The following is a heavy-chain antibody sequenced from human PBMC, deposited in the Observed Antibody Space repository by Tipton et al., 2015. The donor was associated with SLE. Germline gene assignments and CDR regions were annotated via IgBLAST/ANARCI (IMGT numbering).Heavy chain of an antibody. D-gene: IGHD6-19*01. J-gene: IGHJ4*02. CDR3: ASEILRDYGSAWGPDY. V-gene: IGHV4-39*07. Sequence: TLSLTCSVSGDSLSSNNYYWGWIRQSPAQGLEWIGTIHYAGGTYYNPSLRSRLTISVDTSENHFSLNLNSVTAADTAVYYCASEILRDYGSAWGPDYWGQGTLVTVSS. CDR2: IHYAGGT. CDR1: GDSLSSNNYY.